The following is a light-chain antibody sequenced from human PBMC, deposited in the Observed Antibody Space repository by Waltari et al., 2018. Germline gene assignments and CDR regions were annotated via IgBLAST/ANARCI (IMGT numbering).Light chain of an antibody. CDR2: EDN. V-gene: IGLV1-51*02. Sequence: QSVLTQPPSVSAAPGQRVTISCSGGISNIGNNYVSWYRQFPGTAPKLLIYEDNGRPSGVPGRFSGSKSGTSATLDITGLQAGDEADYYCGTWDSSLSGAVFGGGTHLTVL. CDR3: GTWDSSLSGAV. CDR1: ISNIGNNY. J-gene: IGLJ7*01.